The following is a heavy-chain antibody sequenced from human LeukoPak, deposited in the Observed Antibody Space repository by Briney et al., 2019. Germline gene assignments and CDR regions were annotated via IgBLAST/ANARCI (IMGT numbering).Heavy chain of an antibody. D-gene: IGHD2-15*01. J-gene: IGHJ4*02. CDR1: GYSISSGYY. CDR3: ARDGVDIVVVVAAHGGGPFDY. CDR2: IYHSGST. V-gene: IGHV4-38-2*02. Sequence: SETLSLTCTVSGYSISSGYYWGWIRQPPGKGLEWIGSIYHSGSTYYNPSLKSRVTISVDTSKNQFSLKLSSVTAADTAVYYCARDGVDIVVVVAAHGGGPFDYWGQGTLVTVSS.